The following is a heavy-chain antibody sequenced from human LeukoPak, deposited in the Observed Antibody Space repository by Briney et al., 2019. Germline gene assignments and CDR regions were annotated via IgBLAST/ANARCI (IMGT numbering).Heavy chain of an antibody. CDR2: INHSGST. J-gene: IGHJ4*02. D-gene: IGHD3-10*01. CDR1: GGSFSNYY. CDR3: ARLYSYAASTPS. Sequence: SETLSLTCAVYGGSFSNYYYSWIRQPPGKGLEWSGEINHSGSTNYNPSLKSRVTISIDTSKNQFALKLSSVTAADTAVYYCARLYSYAASTPSWGQGTLVTVSS. V-gene: IGHV4-34*01.